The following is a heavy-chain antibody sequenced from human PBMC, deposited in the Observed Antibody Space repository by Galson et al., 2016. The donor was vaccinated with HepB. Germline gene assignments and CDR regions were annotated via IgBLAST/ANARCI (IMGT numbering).Heavy chain of an antibody. J-gene: IGHJ4*02. CDR3: ARERVGSGAAGTVDN. CDR1: GFSISHYS. D-gene: IGHD6-19*01. V-gene: IGHV3-21*01. CDR2: MSSSSRYI. Sequence: SLRLSCAASGFSISHYSMNWIRQAPGKGLEWLSSMSSSSRYIDYADSVKGRFTISRDNSKNSVYLQMNSLRGDDTAVYYCARERVGSGAAGTVDNWGQGTLVSVSS.